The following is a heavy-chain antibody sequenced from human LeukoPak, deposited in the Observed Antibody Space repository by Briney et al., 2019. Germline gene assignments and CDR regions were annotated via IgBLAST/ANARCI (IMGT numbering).Heavy chain of an antibody. V-gene: IGHV3-74*01. CDR2: INTDGSDI. J-gene: IGHJ4*01. D-gene: IGHD2-21*02. CDR3: ARELPREVTLDY. CDR1: GFTFISYG. Sequence: GGSLRLSCSASGFTFISYGMQWVRQAPGKGLVWVSRINTDGSDISYADSVKGRFTISRDNAKNTLYLQMNSLRGEDTAVYYCARELPREVTLDYWGQGTLVTVSS.